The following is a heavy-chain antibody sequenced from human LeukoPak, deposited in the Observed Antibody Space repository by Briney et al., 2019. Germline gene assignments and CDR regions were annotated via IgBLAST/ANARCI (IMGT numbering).Heavy chain of an antibody. V-gene: IGHV4-30-4*01. CDR2: IYYSGST. CDR1: GGSISSGDYY. CDR3: ARVGDGREYYFEY. Sequence: SETLSLTCTVSGGSISSGDYYWSWIRQPPGKGLEWIGYIYYSGSTYYNPSLRSRVTISVDTSKNQFSLKLSSVTAADTAVYYCARVGDGREYYFEYWGQGTLVTVSS. D-gene: IGHD3-16*01. J-gene: IGHJ4*02.